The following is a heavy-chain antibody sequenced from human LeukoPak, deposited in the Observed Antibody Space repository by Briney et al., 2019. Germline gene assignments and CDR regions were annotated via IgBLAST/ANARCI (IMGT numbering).Heavy chain of an antibody. CDR2: INPSGSRT. D-gene: IGHD4-11*01. V-gene: IGHV1-46*01. CDR3: ARGNDYYYYYGMDV. CDR1: GYTFTDYY. Sequence: ASVKVSCKASGYTFTDYYMHCVRQAPGRGLEWVGLINPSGSRTICAQKFQGRVTMTRDTSTSTDYMELRSLRSDDTAVYYCARGNDYYYYYGMDVWGQGTTVTVSS. J-gene: IGHJ6*02.